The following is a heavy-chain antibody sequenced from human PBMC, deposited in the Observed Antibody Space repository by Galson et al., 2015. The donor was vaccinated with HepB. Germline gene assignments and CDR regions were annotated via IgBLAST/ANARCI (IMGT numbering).Heavy chain of an antibody. Sequence: SLRLSCAASGFTFSAYSINWVRQAPGKGLEWISYISGSSNTIYYADSVKGRFTISRDNAKNTLYLQLNSLRDDDTAVYYCARAPAGRGYNFYYFDYWGQGTLVTVPS. V-gene: IGHV3-48*02. D-gene: IGHD5-18*01. CDR3: ARAPAGRGYNFYYFDY. CDR1: GFTFSAYS. J-gene: IGHJ4*02. CDR2: ISGSSNTI.